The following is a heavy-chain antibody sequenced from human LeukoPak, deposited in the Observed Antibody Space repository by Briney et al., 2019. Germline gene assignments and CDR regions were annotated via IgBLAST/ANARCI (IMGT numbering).Heavy chain of an antibody. J-gene: IGHJ4*02. CDR1: GDSISSGGYY. Sequence: SQTLSLTCTVSGDSISSGGYYWSWIRQHPGKGLEWIGYIDYSGSTYYNPSLKGRLTISVDTSKNQFSLKLSSVTAADTAVYYCARDPSNGWYYFDYWGQGTLVTVSS. D-gene: IGHD6-19*01. CDR3: ARDPSNGWYYFDY. V-gene: IGHV4-31*03. CDR2: IDYSGST.